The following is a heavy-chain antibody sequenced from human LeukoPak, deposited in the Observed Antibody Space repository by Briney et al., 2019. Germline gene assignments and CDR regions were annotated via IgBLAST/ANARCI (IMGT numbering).Heavy chain of an antibody. J-gene: IGHJ4*02. CDR1: GYTFTGYY. Sequence: GASVKVSCKASGYTFTGYYMHWVRQAPGQGLEWMGWINPNSGDTNYAQKFQGRVTMTRDTSISTAYMELSRLRSDDTAVYYCARVRRELPGRIFDYWGQGTLVTVSS. D-gene: IGHD1-26*01. V-gene: IGHV1-2*02. CDR3: ARVRRELPGRIFDY. CDR2: INPNSGDT.